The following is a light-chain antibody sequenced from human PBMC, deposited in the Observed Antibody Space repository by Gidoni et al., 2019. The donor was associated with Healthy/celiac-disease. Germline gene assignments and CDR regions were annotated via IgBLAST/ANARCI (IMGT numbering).Light chain of an antibody. V-gene: IGKV1-12*01. CDR1: QGISSW. Sequence: DIQLTQSPSSVSASVGDRVTITCRASQGISSWLAWSQQKPGKAPMLLIYAASSLQSGVPSRFSGSGSWTDFTLTISSLQPEDFATYYCQQANSPELTFGGGTKVEIK. J-gene: IGKJ4*01. CDR2: AAS. CDR3: QQANSPELT.